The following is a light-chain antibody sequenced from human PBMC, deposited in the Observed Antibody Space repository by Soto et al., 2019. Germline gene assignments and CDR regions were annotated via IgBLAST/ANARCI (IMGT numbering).Light chain of an antibody. Sequence: QSVLTQPASVSGSPGQSITISCTGTSSDVGGYNYVSWYQHHPGKAPKLMIHGVSNRPSGVSNRFSGSKSGNTASLTISGLQAEDEADYYCASFSSSSTLFVFGGGTKLTVL. J-gene: IGLJ2*01. V-gene: IGLV2-14*01. CDR1: SSDVGGYNY. CDR2: GVS. CDR3: ASFSSSSTLFV.